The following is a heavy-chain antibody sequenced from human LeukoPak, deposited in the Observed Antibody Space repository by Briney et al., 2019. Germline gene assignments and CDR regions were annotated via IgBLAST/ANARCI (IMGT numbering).Heavy chain of an antibody. D-gene: IGHD5-12*01. V-gene: IGHV3-66*01. CDR1: GFTVSSNY. CDR3: ARSPLGDKDIVATIGGPLQN. CDR2: IYSGGST. Sequence: GGSLRLSCAASGFTVSSNYMSWVRQAPGKGLEWVSVIYSGGSTYYADSVKGRFTISRDNSKNTLYLQMNSLRAEDTAVYYCARSPLGDKDIVATIGGPLQNWGQGTLVTVSS. J-gene: IGHJ4*02.